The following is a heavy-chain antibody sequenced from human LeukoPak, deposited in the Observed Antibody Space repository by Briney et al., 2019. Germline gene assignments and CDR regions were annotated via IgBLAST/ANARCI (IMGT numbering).Heavy chain of an antibody. CDR3: ARGWYSFDY. D-gene: IGHD6-13*01. Sequence: SETLSLTCTVSGGSISSSYWSWIRQPPGKGLEWIGYIYYSGSPNYNPSLKSRVTISVDTSKNQFSLKLSSVTAADTAVYYCARGWYSFDYWGQGTLVTVSS. CDR2: IYYSGSP. J-gene: IGHJ4*02. CDR1: GGSISSSY. V-gene: IGHV4-59*12.